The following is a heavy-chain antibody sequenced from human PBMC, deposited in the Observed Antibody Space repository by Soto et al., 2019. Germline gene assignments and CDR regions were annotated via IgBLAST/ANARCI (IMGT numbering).Heavy chain of an antibody. CDR1: GYTFTGYY. CDR2: INPDNGVP. CDR3: ARTDYLFSTLTYYFDY. D-gene: IGHD3-16*01. Sequence: ASVKVSCKASGYTFTGYYVNWARQAPGQGLEWMGWINPDNGVPNYAQKFQGRVTLSRDTSINTAYMELSRLTSDETAMYYCARTDYLFSTLTYYFDYWGQGTLVTSPQ. V-gene: IGHV1-2*02. J-gene: IGHJ4*02.